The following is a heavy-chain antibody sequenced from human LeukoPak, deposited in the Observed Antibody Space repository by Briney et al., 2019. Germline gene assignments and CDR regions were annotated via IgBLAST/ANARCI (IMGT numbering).Heavy chain of an antibody. CDR1: GYTFTSYD. J-gene: IGHJ4*02. D-gene: IGHD4-11*01. CDR3: ARDAKTTRSFDY. Sequence: ASVKVSCKASGYTFTSYDINWVRQATGQGLEWMGWMNPKSGNTGHAQKFQGRVTITRDTSISTVYMELSSLRSEDTAVYFCARDAKTTRSFDYWGQGTLVTVSS. CDR2: MNPKSGNT. V-gene: IGHV1-8*03.